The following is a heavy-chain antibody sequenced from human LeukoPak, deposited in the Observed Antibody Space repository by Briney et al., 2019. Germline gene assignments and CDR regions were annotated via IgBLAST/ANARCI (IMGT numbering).Heavy chain of an antibody. CDR3: ARPPHHRDWYFDL. Sequence: SETLSLTCTVSGGSISSYYWSWIRQPPGKGLEWIGYIYYSGSTNYNPSLKSRVTISVDTSKNQFSLKLSSVTAADTAVYYCARPPHHRDWYFDLWGRGTLVTVSS. D-gene: IGHD1-14*01. CDR2: IYYSGST. V-gene: IGHV4-59*01. J-gene: IGHJ2*01. CDR1: GGSISSYY.